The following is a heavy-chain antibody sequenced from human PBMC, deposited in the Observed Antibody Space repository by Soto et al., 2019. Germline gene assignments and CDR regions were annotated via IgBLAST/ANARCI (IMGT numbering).Heavy chain of an antibody. CDR2: IWCDGSNK. CDR1: GFTFSSYG. D-gene: IGHD1-26*01. CDR3: ARVGATGFFDY. Sequence: QVQLVESGGGVVQPGRSLRLSCAASGFTFSSYGMHWVRQAPGKGLEWVAVIWCDGSNKYYADSVKGRFTISRDNSKNTLYLQMNSLRAEDTAVYYCARVGATGFFDYWGQGTLVTVSS. J-gene: IGHJ4*02. V-gene: IGHV3-33*01.